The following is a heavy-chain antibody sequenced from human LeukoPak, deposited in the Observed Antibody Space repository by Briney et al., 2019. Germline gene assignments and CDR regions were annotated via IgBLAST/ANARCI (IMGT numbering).Heavy chain of an antibody. CDR1: GYTFTSYG. CDR2: ISAYNGNT. V-gene: IGHV1-18*01. Sequence: EASVTVSFKASGYTFTSYGISWVRQAPGQGLEWMGWISAYNGNTNYAQKLQGRVTMTTDTSTSTAYMELRSLRSDDTAVYYCASRAIGEEYWGQGTLVPVSS. CDR3: ASRAIGEEY. J-gene: IGHJ4*02.